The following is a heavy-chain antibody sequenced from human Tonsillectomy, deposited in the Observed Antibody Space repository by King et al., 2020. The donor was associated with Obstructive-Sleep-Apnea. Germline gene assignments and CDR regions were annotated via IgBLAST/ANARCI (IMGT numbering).Heavy chain of an antibody. J-gene: IGHJ6*02. D-gene: IGHD3-10*01. CDR1: GFTFSEYY. Sequence: VQLVESGGGLVKPGGSLRLSCAASGFTFSEYYISWILLAPGQGLEWVSYISSGGDTIYYGDSVKGRFTISRDDAKNSLYLQMNSLRAEDTAVYYCAKGSGSLLYYYYGMDVWGQGTTVTVSS. CDR3: AKGSGSLLYYYYGMDV. V-gene: IGHV3-11*01. CDR2: ISSGGDTI.